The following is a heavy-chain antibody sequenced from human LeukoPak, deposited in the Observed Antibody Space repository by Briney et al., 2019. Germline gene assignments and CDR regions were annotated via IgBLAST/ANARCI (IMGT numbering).Heavy chain of an antibody. CDR1: GLTFSQYG. J-gene: IGHJ4*02. CDR2: ISGSGNRT. V-gene: IGHV3-23*01. Sequence: GGSLRPSCVGSGLTFSQYGVSWVRQAPGKGLEWVSGISGSGNRTYYVDSVKGRFSISRDNSKNTAYLHMNSLRAEDTAVYYCAKASRVAVAGGRFDYWGQGTLVTVSS. D-gene: IGHD6-19*01. CDR3: AKASRVAVAGGRFDY.